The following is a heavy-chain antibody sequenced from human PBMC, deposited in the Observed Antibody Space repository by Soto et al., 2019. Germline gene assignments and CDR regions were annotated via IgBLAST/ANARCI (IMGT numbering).Heavy chain of an antibody. CDR3: ARDAAPYGDYEPIDY. Sequence: PGGSLRLSCAASGFTFSSYGMHWVRQAPGKGLEWVAVIWYAGSNKYYADSVKGRFTISRDNSKNTLYLQMNSLRAEDTAVYYCARDAAPYGDYEPIDYWGQGTLVTVSS. V-gene: IGHV3-33*01. CDR2: IWYAGSNK. D-gene: IGHD4-17*01. J-gene: IGHJ4*02. CDR1: GFTFSSYG.